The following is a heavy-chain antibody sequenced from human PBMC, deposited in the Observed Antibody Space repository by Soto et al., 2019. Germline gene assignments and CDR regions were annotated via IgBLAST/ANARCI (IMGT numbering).Heavy chain of an antibody. V-gene: IGHV3-23*01. CDR3: GSCFDGGDYYFDY. J-gene: IGHJ4*02. D-gene: IGHD2-15*01. CDR2: ISGSGGST. CDR1: GFTFSSYA. Sequence: GGSLRLSCAASGFTFSSYAMSWVRQAPGKGLEWDSAISGSGGSTYYADSVKGRFTISRDNSKNTLYLQMNSLRAEDTAVYYCGSCFDGGDYYFDYWGQGTLVTVSS.